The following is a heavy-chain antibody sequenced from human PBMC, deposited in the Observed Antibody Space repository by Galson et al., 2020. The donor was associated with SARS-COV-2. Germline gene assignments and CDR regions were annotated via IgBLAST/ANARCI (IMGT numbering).Heavy chain of an antibody. CDR1: GLTLTTSW. J-gene: IGHJ4*02. CDR2: LHPAGSSS. D-gene: IGHD3-3*02. Sequence: GGSLRLSCVASGLTLTTSWVHWVRHVPGKGLVWVSDLHPAGSSSSYTDSVRGRFTASRDNAKNTVYLEMKSLKDEDTAVYHCVRDGGGIYDYWCQGALVTVAP. V-gene: IGHV3-74*01. CDR3: VRDGGGIYDY.